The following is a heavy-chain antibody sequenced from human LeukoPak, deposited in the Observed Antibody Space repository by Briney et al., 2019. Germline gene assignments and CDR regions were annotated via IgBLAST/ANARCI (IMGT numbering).Heavy chain of an antibody. D-gene: IGHD4-17*01. CDR2: INPGGFDR. V-gene: IGHV3-7*03. J-gene: IGHJ4*02. CDR3: ARLKGTTSVFDY. Sequence: GGSLRLSCVASGFTFSGHWMTWVCQAPGKGLEWVGNINPGGFDRFYVDSVKGRFTMSRDNARNSLYLQMDSLRAEDTAVYYCARLKGTTSVFDYWGQGTLVTVSS. CDR1: GFTFSGHW.